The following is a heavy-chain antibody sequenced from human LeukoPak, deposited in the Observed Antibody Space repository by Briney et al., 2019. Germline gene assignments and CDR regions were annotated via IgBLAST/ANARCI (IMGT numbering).Heavy chain of an antibody. CDR2: ISAGSSSI. CDR3: VKGGVSNYAFDP. CDR1: EFTFSSYA. V-gene: IGHV3-23*01. J-gene: IGHJ5*02. Sequence: GGSLRLSCAASEFTFSSYAMTWVRQAPGKGLEWVSAISAGSSSIFYADSVKGRFTISRDNSKNTLYLQMISLRAEDTAVYYCVKGGVSNYAFDPWGQGTLVTVSS. D-gene: IGHD4-11*01.